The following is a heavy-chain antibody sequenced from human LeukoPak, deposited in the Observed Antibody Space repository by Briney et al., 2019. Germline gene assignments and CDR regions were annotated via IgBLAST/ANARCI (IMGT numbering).Heavy chain of an antibody. CDR2: ISNSRTTI. CDR1: GFTFRSYN. J-gene: IGHJ4*02. V-gene: IGHV3-48*01. D-gene: IGHD1-20*01. CDR3: ARPGEGDNWNPWVV. Sequence: PGGSLRLSCAASGFTFRSYNMNSVRQAPGKGLEWLSYISNSRTTIYYADSVKGRFTISRDNAKSSLYLQMNSLRAEDTAVYYCARPGEGDNWNPWVVWGQGTLVTVSS.